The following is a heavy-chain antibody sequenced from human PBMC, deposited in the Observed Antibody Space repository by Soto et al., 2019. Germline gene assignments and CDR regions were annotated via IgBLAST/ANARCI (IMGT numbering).Heavy chain of an antibody. V-gene: IGHV3-23*01. J-gene: IGHJ5*02. CDR2: VSYTGETS. CDR3: VRDRVVGTIMGIVSDWFDP. CDR1: GFTFTRYS. Sequence: RLYCAASGFTFTRYSMAWVRQALGEGLLCVSTVSYTGETSYYADSAKARFTISRDNSKTTLYLQMNSLRVDDTAVYYCVRDRVVGTIMGIVSDWFDPWGQGTLVTVSS. D-gene: IGHD2-15*01.